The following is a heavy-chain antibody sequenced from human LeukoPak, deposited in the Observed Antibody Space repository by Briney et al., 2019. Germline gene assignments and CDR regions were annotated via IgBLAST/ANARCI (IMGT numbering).Heavy chain of an antibody. V-gene: IGHV1-2*02. CDR3: ARSPLPRNYYDSSGYTSNFDY. CDR2: INPNSGGT. J-gene: IGHJ4*01. CDR1: GYTFTGYY. Sequence: ASVKVSCKASGYTFTGYYMHWVRQAPGQGLEWMGWINPNSGGTNYAQKFQGRVTMTRDTSISTACMELSRQRSDDTAVYYCARSPLPRNYYDSSGYTSNFDYWGHGTLVTVSS. D-gene: IGHD3-22*01.